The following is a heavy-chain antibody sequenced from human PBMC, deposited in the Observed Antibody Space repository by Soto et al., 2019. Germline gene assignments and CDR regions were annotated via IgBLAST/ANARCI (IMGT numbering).Heavy chain of an antibody. Sequence: GGSLRLSCAASGFTFSDYYMSWIRQAPGKGLEWVSYISSSGSTIYYADSVKGRFTISRDNAKNSLYLQMNSLRAEDTAVYYCARDGERRGVTDNYYYYYYMDVWGKGTTVTVSS. J-gene: IGHJ6*03. D-gene: IGHD3-10*01. CDR1: GFTFSDYY. CDR3: ARDGERRGVTDNYYYYYYMDV. CDR2: ISSSGSTI. V-gene: IGHV3-11*01.